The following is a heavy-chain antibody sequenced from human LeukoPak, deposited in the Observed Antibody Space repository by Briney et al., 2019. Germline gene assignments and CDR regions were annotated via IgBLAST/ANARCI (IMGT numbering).Heavy chain of an antibody. D-gene: IGHD6-19*01. Sequence: NPSQTLSLTCTVSGGSISSGGYYWTWIRQHPGKGLEWIGYIYYSGSTHYNPSLKGRVTISVDTPKNQFSLELTSVTAADTAVYYCARVRVAVAGIDYWGQGTLVTVSS. CDR2: IYYSGST. V-gene: IGHV4-31*03. J-gene: IGHJ4*02. CDR3: ARVRVAVAGIDY. CDR1: GGSISSGGYY.